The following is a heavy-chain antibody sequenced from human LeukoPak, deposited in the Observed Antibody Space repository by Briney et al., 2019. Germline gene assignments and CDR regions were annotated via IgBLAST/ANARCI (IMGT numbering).Heavy chain of an antibody. V-gene: IGHV3-21*01. Sequence: TGGSLRLSCAASGFTFSSYAMSWVRQAPGEGLEWVSSISSSSSYIYYADSVKGRFTISRDNAKNSLYLQMNSLRAEDTAVYYCARKTYYYDSSGYYYAPFFDYWGQGTLVTVSS. J-gene: IGHJ4*02. CDR3: ARKTYYYDSSGYYYAPFFDY. CDR1: GFTFSSYA. D-gene: IGHD3-22*01. CDR2: ISSSSSYI.